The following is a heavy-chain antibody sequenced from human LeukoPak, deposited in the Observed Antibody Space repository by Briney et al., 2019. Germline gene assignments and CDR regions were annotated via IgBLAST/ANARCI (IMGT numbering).Heavy chain of an antibody. CDR3: AAEYWGSLKY. CDR2: IKSKRDGGTT. D-gene: IGHD2-15*01. Sequence: GGSLRLSCAASGLSFNNAWMSWLRQAPGKGLEWVGQIKSKRDGGTTDHAAPAKGRFTISRDDSKNTLYLQMNSLKTEDTAVYYCAAEYWGSLKYWGQGTLVTVSS. J-gene: IGHJ4*02. CDR1: GLSFNNAW. V-gene: IGHV3-15*01.